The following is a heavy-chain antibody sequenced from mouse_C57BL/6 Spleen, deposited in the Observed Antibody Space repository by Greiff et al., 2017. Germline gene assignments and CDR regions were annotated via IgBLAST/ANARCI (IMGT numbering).Heavy chain of an antibody. J-gene: IGHJ3*01. CDR1: GYTFTSYW. Sequence: QVHVKQPGAELVKPGASVKLSCKASGYTFTSYWMHWVKQRPGQGLEWIGMIHPNSGSTNYNEKFKSKATLTVDKSSSTAYMQLSSLTSEDSAVYYCARLWGYYSFAYWGQGTLVTVSA. V-gene: IGHV1-64*01. CDR2: IHPNSGST. CDR3: ARLWGYYSFAY. D-gene: IGHD2-3*01.